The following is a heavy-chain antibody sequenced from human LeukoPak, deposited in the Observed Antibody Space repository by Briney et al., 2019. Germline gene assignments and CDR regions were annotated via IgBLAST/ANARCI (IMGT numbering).Heavy chain of an antibody. CDR1: GFTFGDYV. J-gene: IGHJ3*02. D-gene: IGHD3-3*01. CDR3: ARGPEWLDAFDI. CDR2: INHSGST. Sequence: GSLRLSCTASGFTFGDYVMSWVRQPPGKGLEWIGEINHSGSTNYNPSLKSRVTISVDTSKNQFSLKLSSVTAADTAVYYCARGPEWLDAFDIWGQGTMVTVSS. V-gene: IGHV4-34*01.